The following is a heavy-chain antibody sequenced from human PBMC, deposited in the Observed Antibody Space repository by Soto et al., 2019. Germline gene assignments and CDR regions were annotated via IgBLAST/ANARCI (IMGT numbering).Heavy chain of an antibody. CDR3: ARDAPELDLPPGY. V-gene: IGHV3-7*01. Sequence: GGSLRLSCAASGFTFSSYWMSWVRQAPGKGLEWVANIKQDGSEKYYVDSVKGRFTISRDNAKNSLYLQMNSLRAEDTAVYYCARDAPELDLPPGYWGQGTLVTVSS. J-gene: IGHJ4*02. CDR1: GFTFSSYW. CDR2: IKQDGSEK. D-gene: IGHD1-1*01.